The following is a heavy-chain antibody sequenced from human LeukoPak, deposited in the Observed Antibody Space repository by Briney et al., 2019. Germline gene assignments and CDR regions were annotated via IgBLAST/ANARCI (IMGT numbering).Heavy chain of an antibody. D-gene: IGHD3-9*01. CDR3: ARTPTDYDILTGYYARYYFDY. CDR1: GFTFSSYW. CDR2: INSDGSST. V-gene: IGHV3-74*01. Sequence: PGGSLRLSCAASGFTFSSYWMHWVRQAPGKGLVWVSRINSDGSSTSYADSVKGRFTISRDNAKNTLYLQMNSLRAEDTAVYCCARTPTDYDILTGYYARYYFDYWGQGTLVTVSS. J-gene: IGHJ4*02.